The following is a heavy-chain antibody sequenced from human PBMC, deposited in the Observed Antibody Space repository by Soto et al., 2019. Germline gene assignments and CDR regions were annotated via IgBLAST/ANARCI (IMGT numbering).Heavy chain of an antibody. J-gene: IGHJ4*02. V-gene: IGHV1-8*01. CDR3: AQTPPNWGEFHY. CDR2: MSPNSGNT. CDR1: GDTFTNYD. D-gene: IGHD7-27*01. Sequence: HVQLVQSGAEVKKPAASVTVSCKASGDTFTNYDINWFRQAAGQGLEWMGWMSPNSGNTGYAQSFQGRVTMTRTTSISTAYMELSSLISEDTAVYYCAQTPPNWGEFHYWGQGTLVTVSS.